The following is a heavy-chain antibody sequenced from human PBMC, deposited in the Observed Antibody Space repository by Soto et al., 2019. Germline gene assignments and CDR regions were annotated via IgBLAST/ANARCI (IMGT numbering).Heavy chain of an antibody. Sequence: QVQLVQSGAEVKKTGASVEVSCKASGYTFISYGISWVRQAPGQGLEWMGWISAYNGKTNYAQKFQGRVTMTTDTSTSTAYMELRSLRSDDTAVYYCARAGFSTSWLGILATGGHGVEIDYWGQGTLVTVSS. CDR3: ARAGFSTSWLGILATGGHGVEIDY. J-gene: IGHJ4*02. D-gene: IGHD6-13*01. CDR1: GYTFISYG. V-gene: IGHV1-18*01. CDR2: ISAYNGKT.